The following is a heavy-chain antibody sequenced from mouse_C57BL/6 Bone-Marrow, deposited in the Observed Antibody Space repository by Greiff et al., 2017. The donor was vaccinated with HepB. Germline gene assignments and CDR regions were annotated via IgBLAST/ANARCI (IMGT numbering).Heavy chain of an antibody. D-gene: IGHD1-1*01. V-gene: IGHV6-3*01. CDR1: GFTFSNYW. Sequence: EVKLVESGGGLVQPGGSMKLSCVASGFTFSNYWMNWVRQSPEKGLEWVAQIRLKSDNYATHYAESVKGRFTISRDDSKSSVYLQMNNLRAEDTGIYYCTGYGSSPGIYPMDYWGQGTSVTVSS. CDR3: TGYGSSPGIYPMDY. J-gene: IGHJ4*01. CDR2: IRLKSDNYAT.